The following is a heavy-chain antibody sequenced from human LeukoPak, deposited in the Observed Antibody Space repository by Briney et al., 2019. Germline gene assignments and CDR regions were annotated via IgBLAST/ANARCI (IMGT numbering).Heavy chain of an antibody. Sequence: GGSLRLSCAASGFTSSSYSMNWVRQAPGKGLEWVSSISSSSSYIYYADSVKGRFTISRDNAKNSLYLQMNSLRAEDTAVYYCARNAARYWYFDLWGRGTLVTVSS. CDR2: ISSSSSYI. J-gene: IGHJ2*01. CDR3: ARNAARYWYFDL. CDR1: GFTSSSYS. D-gene: IGHD6-6*01. V-gene: IGHV3-21*01.